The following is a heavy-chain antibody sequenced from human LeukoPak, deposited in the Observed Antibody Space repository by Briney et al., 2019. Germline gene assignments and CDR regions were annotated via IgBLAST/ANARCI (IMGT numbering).Heavy chain of an antibody. CDR3: ARRFGVVTYIPYYYYYMDV. J-gene: IGHJ6*03. CDR2: ISAYNGNT. V-gene: IGHV1-18*04. D-gene: IGHD3-3*01. CDR1: GYTFTSYY. Sequence: ASVKVSCKASGYTFTSYYMHWVRQAPGQGLEWMGWISAYNGNTNYAQKLQGRVTMTTDTSTSTAYMELRSLRSDDTAVYYCARRFGVVTYIPYYYYYMDVWGKGTTVTVSS.